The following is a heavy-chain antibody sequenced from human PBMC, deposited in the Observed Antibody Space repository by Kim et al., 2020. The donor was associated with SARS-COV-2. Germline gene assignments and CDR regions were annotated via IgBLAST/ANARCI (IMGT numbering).Heavy chain of an antibody. Sequence: SETLSLTCAVYGGSFSGYYWSWIRQPPGKGLEWIGEINHSGSTNYNPSLKSRVTISVDTSKNQFSLKLSSVTAADTAVYYCARARGYCSSTSCYSSADY. CDR1: GGSFSGYY. CDR2: INHSGST. D-gene: IGHD2-2*01. J-gene: IGHJ4*01. CDR3: ARARGYCSSTSCYSSADY. V-gene: IGHV4-34*01.